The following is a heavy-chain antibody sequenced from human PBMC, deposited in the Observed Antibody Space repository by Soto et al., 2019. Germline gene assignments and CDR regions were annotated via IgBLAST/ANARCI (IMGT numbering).Heavy chain of an antibody. CDR2: ISAYNGNT. D-gene: IGHD3-16*02. V-gene: IGHV1-18*04. Sequence: QVQLVQSGAEVKKPGASVKVSCKASGYTFTSYGISWVRQAPGQGLEWMGWISAYNGNTNYAQKLQGRVTMTTDTSTSRAYMELRSLRSDGTAVYYCARIRYYDYVWGSYRPAYFDYCGQGTLVTFSS. CDR3: ARIRYYDYVWGSYRPAYFDY. CDR1: GYTFTSYG. J-gene: IGHJ4*02.